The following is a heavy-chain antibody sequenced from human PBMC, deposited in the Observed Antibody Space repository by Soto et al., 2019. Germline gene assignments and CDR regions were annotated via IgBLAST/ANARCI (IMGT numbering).Heavy chain of an antibody. V-gene: IGHV3-33*01. Sequence: QVLLVETGGGVVQPGRSLRLSCAASGFTFRTFGMHWVRQAPGKGLEWVSVIWNDGSKKFYADSVKGRFTISRDNSNNTLYLQMDSLRPEDTAVYYCGTGNQNFFDYWGQGTLVTVSS. CDR1: GFTFRTFG. D-gene: IGHD1-1*01. J-gene: IGHJ4*02. CDR3: GTGNQNFFDY. CDR2: IWNDGSKK.